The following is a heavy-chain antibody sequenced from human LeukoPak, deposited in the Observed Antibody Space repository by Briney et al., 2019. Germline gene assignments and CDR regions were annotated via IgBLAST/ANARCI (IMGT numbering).Heavy chain of an antibody. CDR3: ARMYSSSWYPSLIDY. V-gene: IGHV3-53*01. D-gene: IGHD6-13*01. CDR2: IYSGGST. J-gene: IGHJ4*02. CDR1: GFTVSSNY. Sequence: HPGGSLRLSCAASGFTVSSNYMSWVRQAPGKGLEWVSVIYSGGSTYYADSVKGRFTISRDNSKNTLYLQMNSLRAEDTAVYYCARMYSSSWYPSLIDYWGQGTLVTVSS.